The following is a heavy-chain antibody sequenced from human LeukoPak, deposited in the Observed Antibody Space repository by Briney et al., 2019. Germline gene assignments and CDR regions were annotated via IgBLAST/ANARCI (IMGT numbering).Heavy chain of an antibody. CDR3: ARGDLKSDWFDP. V-gene: IGHV4-61*02. D-gene: IGHD3-3*01. J-gene: IGHJ5*02. CDR2: FYNSGRT. CDR1: GGSISSDLYY. Sequence: SETLFLTCTVSGGSISSDLYYWNWIRQPAGKGLEWIGRFYNSGRTNFNPSLKSRVTISADTSKNQFSLKLRSVTAADTAVYYCARGDLKSDWFDPWGQGTLVIVS.